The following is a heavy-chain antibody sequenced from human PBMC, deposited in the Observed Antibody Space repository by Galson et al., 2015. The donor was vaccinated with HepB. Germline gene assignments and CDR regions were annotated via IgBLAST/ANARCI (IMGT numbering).Heavy chain of an antibody. CDR2: IYWDDDK. D-gene: IGHD5-18*01. CDR3: AQTGYSLNFDP. V-gene: IGHV2-5*02. J-gene: IGHJ5*02. Sequence: PALVKPTQTLTLTCTFSGFSLSTSGVGVGWIRQPPGKALEWLALIYWDDDKRYSPSLKSRLTITKDTSKNQVVLTMTNMDPVDTATYYCAQTGYSLNFDPWGQGTLVTVPS. CDR1: GFSLSTSGVG.